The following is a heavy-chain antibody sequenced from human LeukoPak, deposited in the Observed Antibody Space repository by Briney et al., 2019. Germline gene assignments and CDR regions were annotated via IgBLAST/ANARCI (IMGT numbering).Heavy chain of an antibody. CDR2: IYYSGST. CDR1: GGSINNYY. J-gene: IGHJ4*02. Sequence: PSETLSLTRAVSGGSINNYYWSWIRQPPGKGLEWIGYIYYSGSTNYNPSLKSRVTISVDTSKNQFSLKLSSVTAADTAVYYCARGLWDNGDFAHFDYWGQGTLVTVSS. V-gene: IGHV4-59*01. CDR3: ARGLWDNGDFAHFDY. D-gene: IGHD4-17*01.